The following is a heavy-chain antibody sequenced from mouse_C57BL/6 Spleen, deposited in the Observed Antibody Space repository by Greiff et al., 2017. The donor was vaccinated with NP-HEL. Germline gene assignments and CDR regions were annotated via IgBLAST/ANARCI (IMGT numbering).Heavy chain of an antibody. D-gene: IGHD2-3*01. J-gene: IGHJ4*01. Sequence: EVKLEESGPGLVKPSQSLSLTCSVTGYSITSGYYWNWIRQFPGNKLEWMGYISYDGSNNYNPSLKNRISITRDTSKNQFFLKLNSVTTEDTATYYCARDRAYDGYSYAMDYWGQGTSVTVSS. CDR2: ISYDGSN. CDR3: ARDRAYDGYSYAMDY. CDR1: GYSITSGYY. V-gene: IGHV3-6*01.